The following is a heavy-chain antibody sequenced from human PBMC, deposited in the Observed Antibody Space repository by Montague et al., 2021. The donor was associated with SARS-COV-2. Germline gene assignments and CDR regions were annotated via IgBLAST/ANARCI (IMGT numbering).Heavy chain of an antibody. CDR2: IYYSGST. Sequence: SETLSLTCTVSGGSIRSYYWSWIRQPPGKGLEWIGDIYYSGSTNNNPSLKSRVTISVDTSKNQFSLKPSSVTAADTAVYYCASQVPDFWSGIDYWGQGTLVTVSS. CDR1: GGSIRSYY. CDR3: ASQVPDFWSGIDY. J-gene: IGHJ4*02. D-gene: IGHD3-3*01. V-gene: IGHV4-59*01.